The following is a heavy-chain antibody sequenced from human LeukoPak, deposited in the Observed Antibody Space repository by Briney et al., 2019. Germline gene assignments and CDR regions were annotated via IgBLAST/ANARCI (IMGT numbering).Heavy chain of an antibody. J-gene: IGHJ4*02. CDR3: ARHARRFLEWLPKGYYFDY. CDR2: IYPGDSYT. D-gene: IGHD3-3*01. Sequence: GESLKISCNCAGYICTSYWIGWVRQMPGKGREWMGIIYPGDSYTRYSPSFQSQSIISADKSISTAYLQWSRLQDSDPAMHYCARHARRFLEWLPKGYYFDYRGQGTLVTVPS. V-gene: IGHV5-51*01. CDR1: GYICTSYW.